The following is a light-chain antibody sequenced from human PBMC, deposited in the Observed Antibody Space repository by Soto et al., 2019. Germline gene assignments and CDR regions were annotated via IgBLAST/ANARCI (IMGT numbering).Light chain of an antibody. CDR1: SSDVGGYNY. CDR2: EVS. CDR3: SSYTSSSTLV. Sequence: QSALTQPASVSGSPGQSITISCTGTSSDVGGYNYVSWYQQHPGKAPKLMIYEVSNRPSGISNRFSGSRSGNTASLTISGLQAEDVAEYCCSSYTSSSTLVFGTGTKVTVL. V-gene: IGLV2-14*01. J-gene: IGLJ1*01.